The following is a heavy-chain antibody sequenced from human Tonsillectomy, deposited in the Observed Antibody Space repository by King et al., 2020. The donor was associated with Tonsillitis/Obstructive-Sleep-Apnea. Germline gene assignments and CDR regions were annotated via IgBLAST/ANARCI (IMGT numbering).Heavy chain of an antibody. CDR1: GGSINSSSYY. V-gene: IGHV4-39*01. CDR2: IYYSGST. D-gene: IGHD6-25*01. J-gene: IGHJ6*02. CDR3: AIRRPPPSGIAAADPLYYYNYGMDV. Sequence: QLQESGPGLVKPSETLSLTCTVSGGSINSSSYYWGWIRQPPGKGLEWIGNIYYSGSTYYNPSLKSRVTISVDTSKNQFSLKLSSVTAADTAVYYCAIRRPPPSGIAAADPLYYYNYGMDVWGQGTTVTVSS.